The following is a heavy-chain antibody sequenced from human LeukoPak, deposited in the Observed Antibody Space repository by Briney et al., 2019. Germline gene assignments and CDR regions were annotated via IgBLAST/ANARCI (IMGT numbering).Heavy chain of an antibody. CDR3: ARANGDLWVDY. CDR2: INSDGRST. V-gene: IGHV3-74*01. D-gene: IGHD4-17*01. Sequence: PGGSLRLSCAASGLTFSSYWMHWVRQAPGKGLVWVSRINSDGRSTIYADSVKGRFTISRDNARNTLYLQMNSLRAEDTAVYYCARANGDLWVDYWGQGTLVTVSS. J-gene: IGHJ4*02. CDR1: GLTFSSYW.